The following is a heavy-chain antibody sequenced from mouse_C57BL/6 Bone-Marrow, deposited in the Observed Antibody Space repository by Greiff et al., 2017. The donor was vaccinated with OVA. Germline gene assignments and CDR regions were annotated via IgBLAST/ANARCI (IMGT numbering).Heavy chain of an antibody. J-gene: IGHJ3*01. D-gene: IGHD2-3*01. CDR3: ARDGYLGAY. CDR2: IYPRSGNT. Sequence: VKLVESGAELARPGASVKLSCKASGYTFTSYGISWVKQRTGQGLEWIGEIYPRSGNTYYNEKFKGKATLTADKSSSTAYMELRSLTSEDSAVYFCARDGYLGAYWGQGTLVTVSA. V-gene: IGHV1-81*01. CDR1: GYTFTSYG.